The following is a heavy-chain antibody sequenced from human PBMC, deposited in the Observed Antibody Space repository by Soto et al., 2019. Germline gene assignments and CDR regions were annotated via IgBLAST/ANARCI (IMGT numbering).Heavy chain of an antibody. CDR2: ASVDGDKT. D-gene: IGHD3-3*01. J-gene: IGHJ3*02. V-gene: IGHV3-30*03. CDR3: ARDVEASGTDSEYWSGFEQGAFDI. CDR1: GFDFNKYG. Sequence: GGSLRLSCAASGFDFNKYGMHWVRQAPGRVLEWVAVASVDGDKTYYADSVRGRFTVSRDSSTNTVSLQMNGLRLQDSAVYHCARDVEASGTDSEYWSGFEQGAFDIWGQGTTVTVS.